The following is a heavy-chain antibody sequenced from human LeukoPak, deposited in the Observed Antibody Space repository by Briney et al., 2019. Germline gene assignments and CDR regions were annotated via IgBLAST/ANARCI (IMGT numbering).Heavy chain of an antibody. CDR3: ATCGHDFWSGYLVY. CDR2: INHSGST. J-gene: IGHJ4*02. D-gene: IGHD3-3*01. Sequence: SETLSLTCAVYGGSFSGYYWSWIRQPPGKGLEWIGEINHSGSTNYNPSLKSRVTISVDTSKNQFSLKLSSVTAADTAVYYCATCGHDFWSGYLVYWGQGTLVTVSS. CDR1: GGSFSGYY. V-gene: IGHV4-34*01.